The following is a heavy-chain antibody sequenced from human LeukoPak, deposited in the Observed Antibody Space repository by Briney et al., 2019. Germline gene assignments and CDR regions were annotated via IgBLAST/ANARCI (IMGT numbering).Heavy chain of an antibody. CDR3: ARVAPPRAYYYYYMDV. CDR2: IYYSGST. CDR1: GGSISSYY. J-gene: IGHJ6*03. V-gene: IGHV4-59*01. Sequence: SSETLSLTCTVSGGSISSYYWSWIRQPPGKGLEWIGYIYYSGSTNYNPSLKGRVTISVDTSKNQFSLKLSSVTAADTAVYYCARVAPPRAYYYYYMDVWGKGTTVTVSS.